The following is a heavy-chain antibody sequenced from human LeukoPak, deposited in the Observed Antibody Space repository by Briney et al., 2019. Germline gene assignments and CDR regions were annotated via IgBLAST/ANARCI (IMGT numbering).Heavy chain of an antibody. Sequence: GGSLRLSCAASGFTFSSYWMHWVRQAPGKGLVWVSHINSDGSSTSYADSVKDRFTISRDNAKNTLYLQMNSLRAEDTAVYYCARDRGYNLDHWGQGTLVTVSS. CDR1: GFTFSSYW. J-gene: IGHJ4*02. CDR2: INSDGSST. CDR3: ARDRGYNLDH. V-gene: IGHV3-74*01. D-gene: IGHD1-14*01.